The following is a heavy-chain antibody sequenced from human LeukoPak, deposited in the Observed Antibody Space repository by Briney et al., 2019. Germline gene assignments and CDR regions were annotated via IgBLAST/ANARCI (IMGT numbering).Heavy chain of an antibody. Sequence: GGSLRLSCAAPGFTFDDYAMHWVRQAPGKGLEWVSGISWNSGSIGYADSVKGRFTISRDNAKNSLYLQMNSLRAEDTAVYYCARGSSSSWYLGHFDYWGQGTLVTVSS. CDR2: ISWNSGSI. CDR3: ARGSSSSWYLGHFDY. CDR1: GFTFDDYA. V-gene: IGHV3-9*01. D-gene: IGHD6-13*01. J-gene: IGHJ4*02.